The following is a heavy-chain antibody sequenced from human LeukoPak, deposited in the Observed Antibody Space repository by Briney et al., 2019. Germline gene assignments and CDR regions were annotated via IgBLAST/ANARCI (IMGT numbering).Heavy chain of an antibody. CDR1: GFTFSNAW. CDR3: TTPSSEPDIVVV. D-gene: IGHD2-15*01. J-gene: IGHJ4*02. Sequence: GGSLRLSCAASGFTFSNAWMSWVRQAPGKGLEWVGRIKSKTDGGTTDYAAPVKGRFTISRDDSKNTLYLQMNSLKTEDTAVHYCTTPSSEPDIVVVWGQGTLVTVSS. V-gene: IGHV3-15*01. CDR2: IKSKTDGGTT.